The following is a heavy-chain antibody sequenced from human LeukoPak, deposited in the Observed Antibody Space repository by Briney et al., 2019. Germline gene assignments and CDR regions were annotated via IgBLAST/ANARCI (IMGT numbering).Heavy chain of an antibody. CDR2: INSYNGNT. D-gene: IGHD1-7*01. CDR3: ARRTTFPVVGMDV. Sequence: ASVKVSCKASGYTFTNYGITWVRQAPGQGLEWMGWINSYNGNTNYAQKFQGRVTMTTDTSTSTAYMELRSLRSDDTAVYYCARRTTFPVVGMDVWGQGTTVTVSS. CDR1: GYTFTNYG. J-gene: IGHJ6*02. V-gene: IGHV1-18*01.